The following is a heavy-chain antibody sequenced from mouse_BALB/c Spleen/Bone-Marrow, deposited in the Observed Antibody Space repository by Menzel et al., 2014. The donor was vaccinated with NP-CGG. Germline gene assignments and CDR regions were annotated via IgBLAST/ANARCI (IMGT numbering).Heavy chain of an antibody. CDR3: AKRLTGTERDAMDY. CDR1: GFSLTTYG. V-gene: IGHV2-5*01. J-gene: IGHJ4*01. Sequence: QVQLQQPGPGLVQPSQSLSITCTVSGFSLTTYGVHWVRQSPGKGLEWLGVIWRGGSTDYNAAFMSRLSVTKDNSKSQVFFKMNSLQADDTAIYYCAKRLTGTERDAMDYWGQGTSVTVSS. CDR2: IWRGGST. D-gene: IGHD4-1*01.